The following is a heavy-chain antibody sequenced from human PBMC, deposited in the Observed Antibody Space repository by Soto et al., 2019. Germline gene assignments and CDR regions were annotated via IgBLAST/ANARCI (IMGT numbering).Heavy chain of an antibody. J-gene: IGHJ6*02. CDR3: AGEEVEGYYYYGMDV. CDR2: ISSSSSTI. D-gene: IGHD2-15*01. CDR1: GFTFSSYS. Sequence: EVQLVEYGGGLVQPGGSLRLSCAASGFTFSSYSMNWVRQAPGKGLEWVSYISSSSSTIYYADSVKGRFTISRDNAKNSLYLQMNSLRAEDTAVYYCAGEEVEGYYYYGMDVWGQGTTVTVSS. V-gene: IGHV3-48*01.